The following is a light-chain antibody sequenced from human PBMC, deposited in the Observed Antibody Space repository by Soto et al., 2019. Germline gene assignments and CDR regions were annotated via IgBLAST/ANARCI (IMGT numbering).Light chain of an antibody. V-gene: IGKV3-20*01. CDR2: GAS. J-gene: IGKJ1*01. CDR1: HSVSSSY. CDR3: QQYGSSPAT. Sequence: EIVLTQSPGTLSLSPGERATLSCRASHSVSSSYLAWYQQKPGQAPRLLIYGASSRATGIPDRFSGSGSGTDFNLTISRLEPEDFAVYYCQQYGSSPATFGQGTKVEIK.